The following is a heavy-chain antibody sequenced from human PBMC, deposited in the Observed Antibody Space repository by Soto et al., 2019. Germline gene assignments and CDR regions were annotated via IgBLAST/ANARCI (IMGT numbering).Heavy chain of an antibody. CDR1: DSAIRRYY. J-gene: IGHJ6*02. Sequence: SETLPLTFTVSDSAIRRYYRSWIQQSPGKGLEWIGYLYNTGSTIYNPSLKSRVTISVDTSKNQFSLKMNSVTAADTAVYYCAFGEESRYYYYGMDVWGQGTTVTVSS. V-gene: IGHV4-59*01. CDR2: LYNTGST. CDR3: AFGEESRYYYYGMDV. D-gene: IGHD3-10*01.